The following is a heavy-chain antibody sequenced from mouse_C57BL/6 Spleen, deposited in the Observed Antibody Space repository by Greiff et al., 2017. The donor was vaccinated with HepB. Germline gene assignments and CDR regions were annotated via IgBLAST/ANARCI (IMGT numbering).Heavy chain of an antibody. CDR2: IHPNSGST. CDR3: ARNPSYYGSSYGAMDY. V-gene: IGHV1-64*01. CDR1: GYTFTSYW. J-gene: IGHJ4*01. D-gene: IGHD1-1*01. Sequence: VQLQQPGAELVKPGASVKLSCKASGYTFTSYWMHWVKQRPGQGLEWIGMIHPNSGSTNYNEKFKSKATLTVDKSSSTAYMQLSSLTSEDSAVYYCARNPSYYGSSYGAMDYWGQGTSVTVSS.